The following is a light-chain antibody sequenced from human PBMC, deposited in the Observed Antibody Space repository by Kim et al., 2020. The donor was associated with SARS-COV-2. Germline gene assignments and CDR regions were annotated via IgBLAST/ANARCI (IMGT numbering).Light chain of an antibody. CDR2: AVT. V-gene: IGLV2-14*03. CDR1: NSDVGGFAY. J-gene: IGLJ1*01. CDR3: TSYTGTSTYV. Sequence: QSFTLSCTGTNSDVGGFAYVSGYQQPPGKAPKLIIYAVTKRPSGVSTRFSASKSGNTASLTISGLQAEDEADYYCTSYTGTSTYVFGTGTKVTVL.